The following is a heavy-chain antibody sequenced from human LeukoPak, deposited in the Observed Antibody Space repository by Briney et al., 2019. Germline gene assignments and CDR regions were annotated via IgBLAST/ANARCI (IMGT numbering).Heavy chain of an antibody. CDR1: GYTFTGYY. J-gene: IGHJ4*02. V-gene: IGHV1-2*02. CDR2: INPNSGGA. D-gene: IGHD3-16*01. Sequence: ASVKVSCKASGYTFTGYYMQWVRQAPGQGLELMGLINPNSGGANYAQKFQGRVTMARDTSISTAYMELSSLRSDDTAVYYCARSIGTTFGFSDYWGQGTLVTVSS. CDR3: ARSIGTTFGFSDY.